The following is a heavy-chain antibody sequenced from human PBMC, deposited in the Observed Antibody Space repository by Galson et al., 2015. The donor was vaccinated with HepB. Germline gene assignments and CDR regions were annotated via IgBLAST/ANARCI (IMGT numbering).Heavy chain of an antibody. Sequence: SLRLSCAASGFTFSSYSMNWVRQAPGKGLEWVSSISSSSSYIYYADSVKGRFTISRDNAKNSLCLQMNSLRAEDTAVYYCASDCGGDCYSGAFDIWGQGTMVTVSS. J-gene: IGHJ3*02. CDR1: GFTFSSYS. V-gene: IGHV3-21*01. CDR3: ASDCGGDCYSGAFDI. CDR2: ISSSSSYI. D-gene: IGHD2-21*02.